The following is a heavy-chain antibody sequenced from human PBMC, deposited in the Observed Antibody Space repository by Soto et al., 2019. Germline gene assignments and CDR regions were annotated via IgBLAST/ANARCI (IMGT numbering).Heavy chain of an antibody. D-gene: IGHD2-8*01. V-gene: IGHV1-18*04. CDR1: GYTFTSYG. J-gene: IGHJ4*02. Sequence: ASVKVSCKASGYTFTSYGISWVRQAPGQGLEWMGWISAYNGNTNYAQKLQGRVTMTTDTSTSTAYMELRSLRSDDTAAYYCATAMGYCTNGVCLDCWGQGTLVTVSS. CDR2: ISAYNGNT. CDR3: ATAMGYCTNGVCLDC.